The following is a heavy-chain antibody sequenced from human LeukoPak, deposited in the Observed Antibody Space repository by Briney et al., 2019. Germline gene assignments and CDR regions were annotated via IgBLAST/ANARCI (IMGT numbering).Heavy chain of an antibody. CDR2: ISWNSGSI. CDR3: AKDTPGLVDTAMVNGMDV. J-gene: IGHJ6*02. CDR1: GFTFDDYA. Sequence: PGGSLRLSCAASGFTFDDYAMHWVRQAPGKGLEWVSGISWNSGSIGYADSVKGRFTISRDNAKNSLYLQMNSLRAEDTALYYCAKDTPGLVDTAMVNGMDVWGQGTTVTVSS. D-gene: IGHD5-18*01. V-gene: IGHV3-9*01.